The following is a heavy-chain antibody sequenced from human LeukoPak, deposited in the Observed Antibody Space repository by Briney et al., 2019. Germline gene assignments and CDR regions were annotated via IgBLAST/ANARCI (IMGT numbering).Heavy chain of an antibody. CDR2: ISGSGGST. CDR1: GLPFNMYA. V-gene: IGHV3-23*01. Sequence: PGGALRLSCAASGLPFNMYAMSGVRQAPGKGLEGLSLISGSGGSTSYADSVKGRFTISKDNSNSTLYLQMNSLRAEDTALYYCAKIAYCGGGCLSTIDRWGQGTLVTVSS. J-gene: IGHJ5*02. D-gene: IGHD2-21*02. CDR3: AKIAYCGGGCLSTIDR.